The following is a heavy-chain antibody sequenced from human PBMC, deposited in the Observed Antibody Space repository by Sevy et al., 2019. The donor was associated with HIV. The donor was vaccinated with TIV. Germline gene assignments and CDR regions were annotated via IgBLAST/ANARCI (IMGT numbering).Heavy chain of an antibody. CDR2: IKQDGSEK. CDR3: ARGATIFGVVTIRGEYYFDY. D-gene: IGHD3-3*01. J-gene: IGHJ4*02. V-gene: IGHV3-7*01. CDR1: GFTFSSYW. Sequence: GGSLRLSCAASGFTFSSYWMSWVRQAPGKGLEWVANIKQDGSEKYYVDSVKGRFTISRDNAKNSLYLQMNSLRTEDTAVYYCARGATIFGVVTIRGEYYFDYWGQGTLVTVSS.